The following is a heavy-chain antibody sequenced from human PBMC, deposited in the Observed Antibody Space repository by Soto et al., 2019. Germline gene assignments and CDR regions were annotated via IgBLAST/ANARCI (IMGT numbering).Heavy chain of an antibody. D-gene: IGHD6-13*01. CDR3: ARSPRSSPYFDY. J-gene: IGHJ4*02. V-gene: IGHV5-51*01. CDR2: IYPGDSET. CDR1: GYTFSNFW. Sequence: GESLKISCQCSGYTFSNFWIAWVRQLPGKGLEYMGIIYPGDSETRYSPSFHGKVTISAERSIGTAYLQWSSLEASDSAFYFCARSPRSSPYFDYWGQGARVTVYS.